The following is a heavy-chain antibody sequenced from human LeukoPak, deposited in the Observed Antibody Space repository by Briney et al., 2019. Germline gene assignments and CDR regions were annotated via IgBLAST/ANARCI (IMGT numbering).Heavy chain of an antibody. V-gene: IGHV4-34*01. CDR2: INHSGST. CDR1: GGSFSGYY. D-gene: IGHD2-2*01. CDR3: ARAGTKGIVVVPAAIMSFDY. J-gene: IGHJ4*02. Sequence: SETLSLTCAVYGGSFSGYYWSWIRQPPGKGLEWIGEINHSGSTNYNPSLKSRVTISVDTSKNQFSLKLSSVTAADTAVYYCARAGTKGIVVVPAAIMSFDYWGQGTLVTVSS.